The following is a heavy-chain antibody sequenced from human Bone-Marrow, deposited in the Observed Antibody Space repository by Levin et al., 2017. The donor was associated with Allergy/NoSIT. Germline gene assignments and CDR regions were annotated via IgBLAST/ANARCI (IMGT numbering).Heavy chain of an antibody. D-gene: IGHD3-16*01. CDR3: ARKQFYAMDV. CDR2: ISDEGTDT. V-gene: IGHV3-30*04. CDR1: GIDFSYDA. Sequence: GGSLRLSCVASGIDFSYDAMEWVRQAPGKGLEWVAAISDEGTDTDYVDSVKGRFTISRDNTRNTLSLQMTSLRHEDTAVYYCARKQFYAMDVWGRGTTVTVSS. J-gene: IGHJ6*02.